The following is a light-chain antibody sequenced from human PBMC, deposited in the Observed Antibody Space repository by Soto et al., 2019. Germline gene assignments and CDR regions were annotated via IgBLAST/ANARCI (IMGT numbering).Light chain of an antibody. J-gene: IGKJ1*01. CDR1: QRNSSW. V-gene: IGKV1-5*01. Sequence: DIQMTQPPSPLSASVGARVTITCRASQRNSSWLAWYQQKPGKAPKLLIYDASSLGSGIPTRCSGSGSETEFTLTISSLQPDDFATYYCQQYNSYWTFGQGTKVDIK. CDR2: DAS. CDR3: QQYNSYWT.